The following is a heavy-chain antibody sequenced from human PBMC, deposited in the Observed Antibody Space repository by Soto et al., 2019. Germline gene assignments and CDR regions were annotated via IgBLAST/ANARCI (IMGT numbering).Heavy chain of an antibody. D-gene: IGHD2-15*01. CDR1: GGSISSSNYY. CDR2: IYYSGSA. V-gene: IGHV4-61*05. Sequence: PSETLSLTCTVSGGSISSSNYYWGWIRQPPGKGLEWIGYIYYSGSANYNPSLKSRVTISVDTSKNQFSLKLSSVTAADTAVYYCARAGAATLSDYWGQGTLVTVSS. CDR3: ARAGAATLSDY. J-gene: IGHJ4*02.